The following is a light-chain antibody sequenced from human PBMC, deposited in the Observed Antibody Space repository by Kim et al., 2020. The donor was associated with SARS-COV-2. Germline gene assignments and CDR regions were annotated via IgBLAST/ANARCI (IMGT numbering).Light chain of an antibody. J-gene: IGKJ1*01. CDR3: QQYYSYPWT. Sequence: ASTGDRVTITCRASQGISSYLAWYQQKPGKAPKLLICAASTLQSGVPSRFSGSGSGTDFTLTISCLQSEDFATYYCQQYYSYPWTFGQGAKVDIK. V-gene: IGKV1-8*01. CDR2: AAS. CDR1: QGISSY.